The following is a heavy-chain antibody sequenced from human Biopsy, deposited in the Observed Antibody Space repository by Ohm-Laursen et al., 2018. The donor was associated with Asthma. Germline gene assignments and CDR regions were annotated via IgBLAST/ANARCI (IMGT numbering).Heavy chain of an antibody. V-gene: IGHV3-53*01. Sequence: SLRLSCSATGFTVSSNGMSWVRQPPGKGLEWVSVIYSGGGTFYADSVKGRVTISRDISKNTLSLQMNSLRAEDTAVYHCAKDERAYYGSDSKYMQPVPLGVWGQGTPVTVSS. CDR3: AKDERAYYGSDSKYMQPVPLGV. J-gene: IGHJ6*02. CDR1: GFTVSSNG. D-gene: IGHD2-21*01. CDR2: IYSGGGT.